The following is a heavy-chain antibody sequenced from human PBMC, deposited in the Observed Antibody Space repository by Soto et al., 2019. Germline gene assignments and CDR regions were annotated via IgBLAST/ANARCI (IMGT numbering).Heavy chain of an antibody. D-gene: IGHD6-13*01. J-gene: IGHJ4*02. CDR2: ISYDGSNK. Sequence: GGSLRLSCAASGFTFSSYGIHWVRQAPGKGLEWVAVISYDGSNKYYADSVKGRFTISRDNSKHTLFLQMNSLRAEDTAVYYCAKDWGHSSSWYGGLDYWGQGSLVTVSS. CDR3: AKDWGHSSSWYGGLDY. CDR1: GFTFSSYG. V-gene: IGHV3-30*18.